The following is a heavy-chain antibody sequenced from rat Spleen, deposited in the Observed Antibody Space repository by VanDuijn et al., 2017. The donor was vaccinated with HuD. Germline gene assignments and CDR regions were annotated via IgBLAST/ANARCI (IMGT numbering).Heavy chain of an antibody. CDR2: INYDGIST. J-gene: IGHJ2*01. Sequence: EVQLVESDGGVVQPGRSLKLSCAASGFIFSDYYMAWVRQAPTGGLDWVATINYDGISTYYRDSVKGRFTISRDNAKSTLFLQMDSLRSEDTATYYCTTGEAAYFDYWGQGVMVTVSS. V-gene: IGHV5-20*01. CDR3: TTGEAAYFDY. D-gene: IGHD1-2*01. CDR1: GFIFSDYY.